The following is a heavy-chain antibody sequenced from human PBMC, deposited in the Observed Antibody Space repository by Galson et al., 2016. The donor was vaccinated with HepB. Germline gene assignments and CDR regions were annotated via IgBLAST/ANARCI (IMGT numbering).Heavy chain of an antibody. V-gene: IGHV3-48*02. CDR3: ARAITFGGVIHFDY. CDR1: GFTFSGYS. J-gene: IGHJ4*02. CDR2: ISSSIRTM. Sequence: SLRLSCAASGFTFSGYSMNWVRQAPGKGLEWISYISSSIRTMYYADSVKGRFTISRDNAKKSLYLHMNSLRDEDQAVYYCARAITFGGVIHFDYWGQGTQVTVSS. D-gene: IGHD3-16*02.